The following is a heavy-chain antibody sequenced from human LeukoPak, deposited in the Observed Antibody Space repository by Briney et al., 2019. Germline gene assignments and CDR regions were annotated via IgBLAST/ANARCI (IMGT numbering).Heavy chain of an antibody. CDR1: GASTSRYY. D-gene: IGHD6-6*01. Sequence: SDTLSLTCSVSGASTSRYYWNWIRQPAGKELEWIGRIYGDETTSFNPSLKSRVSMSVDTSNNHFSLEVRSATAADTAVYYCARGWSSSSYFNSWGPGFLVTVSS. V-gene: IGHV4-4*07. CDR3: ARGWSSSSYFNS. J-gene: IGHJ4*02. CDR2: IYGDETT.